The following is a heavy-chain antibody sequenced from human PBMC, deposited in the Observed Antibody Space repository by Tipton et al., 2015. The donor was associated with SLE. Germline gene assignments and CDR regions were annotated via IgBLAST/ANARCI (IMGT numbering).Heavy chain of an antibody. CDR3: ARGGVGGYDYFDY. V-gene: IGHV4-31*03. CDR2: ISNGGST. D-gene: IGHD5-12*01. CDR1: GDSVRSGGYY. J-gene: IGHJ4*02. Sequence: TLSLTCTVSGDSVRSGGYYWTWIRQHPVKGLEVIGHISNGGSTYYNPSLKSRVTISADTSKNQFSLKLNPVTAADTAVFYCARGGVGGYDYFDYWGQGILVTVSS.